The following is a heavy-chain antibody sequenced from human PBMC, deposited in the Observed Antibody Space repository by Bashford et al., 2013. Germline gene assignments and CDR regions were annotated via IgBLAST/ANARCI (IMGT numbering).Heavy chain of an antibody. CDR2: ISYDGSNK. CDR3: ARVYLQYQLLDYFDY. V-gene: IGHV3-30*04. D-gene: IGHD2-2*01. Sequence: VRQAPGKGLEWVAVISYDGSNKYYADSVKGRFTISRDNSKNTLYLQLNSLRVDDTGVYYCARVYLQYQLLDYFDYWGQGTLVTVSS. J-gene: IGHJ4*02.